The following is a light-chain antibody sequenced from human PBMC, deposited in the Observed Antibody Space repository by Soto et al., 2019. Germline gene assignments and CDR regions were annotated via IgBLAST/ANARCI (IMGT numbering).Light chain of an antibody. V-gene: IGLV1-44*01. J-gene: IGLJ2*01. Sequence: QSVLTQSPSASGTPGQRVTMSCSGSTSNIGSNTVNWYQQVPGAAPKLLMYSDSQRPSGVPDRFSGSRTGTSASLAISDLQSEDEAVYYCAAWDDSLSAYGFGGGTQLTVL. CDR1: TSNIGSNT. CDR3: AAWDDSLSAYG. CDR2: SDS.